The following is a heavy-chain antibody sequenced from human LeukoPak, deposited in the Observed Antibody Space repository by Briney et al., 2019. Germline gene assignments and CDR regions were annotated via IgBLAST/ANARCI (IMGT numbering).Heavy chain of an antibody. CDR3: AKSRLVVTAFDS. D-gene: IGHD4-23*01. CDR1: GFTFSSYA. Sequence: GGSLRLSCAASGFTFSSYAMSWVRQAPGKGLEWVSAISGSGGSTYYADSVKGRFTISRDNSKNTLYLQFNSLRAEDTAVYYCAKSRLVVTAFDSWGQGTLVTVSS. CDR2: ISGSGGST. V-gene: IGHV3-23*01. J-gene: IGHJ4*02.